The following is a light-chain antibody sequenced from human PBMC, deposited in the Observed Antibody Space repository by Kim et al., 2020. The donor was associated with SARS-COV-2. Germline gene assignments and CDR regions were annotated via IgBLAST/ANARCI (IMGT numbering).Light chain of an antibody. J-gene: IGKJ2*01. CDR1: QSVSSNY. Sequence: PGERATLSCRASQSVSSNYFAWYQQKPGQAPRLLVYGASTRPAGIPDRFTGSGSGTDFTLTINRLEPEDFAVYYCQQDGSSPYTFGQGTKLE. CDR2: GAS. CDR3: QQDGSSPYT. V-gene: IGKV3-20*01.